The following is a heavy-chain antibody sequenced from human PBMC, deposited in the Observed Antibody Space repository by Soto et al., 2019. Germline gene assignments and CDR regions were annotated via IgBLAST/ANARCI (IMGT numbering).Heavy chain of an antibody. CDR2: ISRSGSDI. J-gene: IGHJ6*02. CDR1: GFTFSDYS. V-gene: IGHV3-11*01. D-gene: IGHD2-2*03. CDR3: ATVGYCSSTSCQTRYYYYGMDV. Sequence: PGGSLRLSCAASGFTFSDYSMNWVRQAPGKGLEWVSYISRSGSDIYYADSVEGRFTISRDNAKNSLFLQMNSLRAEDTAVYYCATVGYCSSTSCQTRYYYYGMDVWGQGTTVTSP.